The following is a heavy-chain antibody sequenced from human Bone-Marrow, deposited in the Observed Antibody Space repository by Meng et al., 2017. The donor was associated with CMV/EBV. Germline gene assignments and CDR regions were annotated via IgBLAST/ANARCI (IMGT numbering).Heavy chain of an antibody. V-gene: IGHV1-24*01. D-gene: IGHD2-2*02. Sequence: ASVKVSCKVSVYTLTELSMHWVRQAPGKGLEWMGGFDPEDGKTIYAQKFQGRVTMTEDTSTDTAYMELSSLRSEDTAVYYCATVGGNHIVVVPAAIDDYGMDVWGQGTTVTVSS. CDR3: ATVGGNHIVVVPAAIDDYGMDV. CDR2: FDPEDGKT. J-gene: IGHJ6*02. CDR1: VYTLTELS.